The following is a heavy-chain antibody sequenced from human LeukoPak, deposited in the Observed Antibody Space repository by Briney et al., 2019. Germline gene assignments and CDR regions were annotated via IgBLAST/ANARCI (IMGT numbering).Heavy chain of an antibody. CDR3: ARDLSWRSYTS. Sequence: GRSLSLSCAASGFTFSSYAMHWVRQAPGKGLEWVAVISYDGSNKYYADSVKGRFTISRDNSKNTLYLHMNSLSGEDTAVYYCARDLSWRSYTSWGQGTLVTVSS. CDR1: GFTFSSYA. J-gene: IGHJ4*02. D-gene: IGHD3-16*02. V-gene: IGHV3-30*04. CDR2: ISYDGSNK.